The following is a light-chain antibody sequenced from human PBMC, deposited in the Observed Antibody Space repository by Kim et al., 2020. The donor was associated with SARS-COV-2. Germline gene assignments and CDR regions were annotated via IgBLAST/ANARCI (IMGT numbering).Light chain of an antibody. J-gene: IGKJ2*01. Sequence: SASVGDTVTITCRATQSISTFLNWYQHQPGKAPRLLIYAASILFRGIPSRFSGSGSGTDFTLTISSLQPEDFATYYCQQSYTTLFTFGQGTKLEI. CDR2: AAS. V-gene: IGKV1-39*01. CDR1: QSISTF. CDR3: QQSYTTLFT.